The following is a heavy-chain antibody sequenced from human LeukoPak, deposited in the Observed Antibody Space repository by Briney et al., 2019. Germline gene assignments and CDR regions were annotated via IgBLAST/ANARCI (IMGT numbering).Heavy chain of an antibody. Sequence: ASVKVSCKASGDTFSSYAISWIRQAPGQGLEWMGRFIPFLDIPNTAQKFLGRVTFTADKSTSTAYMELSSLQPDDTAVYFCARSRSSGNYYGQEDSWGQGTLVAVSS. J-gene: IGHJ4*02. CDR3: ARSRSSGNYYGQEDS. V-gene: IGHV1-69*04. CDR1: GDTFSSYA. CDR2: FIPFLDIP. D-gene: IGHD1-26*01.